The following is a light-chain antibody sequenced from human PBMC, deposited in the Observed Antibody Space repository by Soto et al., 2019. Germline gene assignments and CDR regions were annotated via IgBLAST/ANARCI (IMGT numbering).Light chain of an antibody. CDR1: SSDVGGYKY. CDR3: SSYTSSSNEV. CDR2: EVS. V-gene: IGLV2-14*01. Sequence: QSALTQPASVSGSPGQSITISCTGTSSDVGGYKYVSWYQQHPGKAPKLMIYEVSNRPSGVSNRFSGSKSGNTASLTISGLQAQDEAAYYCSSYTSSSNEVLGNGTKVTVL. J-gene: IGLJ1*01.